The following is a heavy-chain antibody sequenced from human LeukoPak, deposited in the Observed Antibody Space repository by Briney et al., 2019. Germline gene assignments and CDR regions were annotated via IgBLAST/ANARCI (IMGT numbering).Heavy chain of an antibody. D-gene: IGHD1-26*01. J-gene: IGHJ4*02. Sequence: GRSLRLSCAASGFTFSSYGMHWVRQAPGKGLEWVAVIWYDGSNKYYADSVKGRFTISRENAKNSLYLQMNSLRAGDTAVYYCARRQVGATGFDYWGQGTLVTVSS. CDR2: IWYDGSNK. V-gene: IGHV3-33*01. CDR1: GFTFSSYG. CDR3: ARRQVGATGFDY.